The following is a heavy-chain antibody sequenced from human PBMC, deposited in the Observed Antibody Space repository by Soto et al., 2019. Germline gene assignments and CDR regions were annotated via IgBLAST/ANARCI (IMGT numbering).Heavy chain of an antibody. J-gene: IGHJ6*02. D-gene: IGHD6-13*01. V-gene: IGHV3-11*06. Sequence: GGSLRLSCAASVFIISDYYMSWIRLAPGKGLEWVSYISSSSSYTKYADSVKGRSTISRDIAKNSLYLQMNSLRAEGTAVNYFAGEGGIAAAGTPERYYYYGMDVWGQGATVTVSS. CDR1: VFIISDYY. CDR3: AGEGGIAAAGTPERYYYYGMDV. CDR2: ISSSSSYT.